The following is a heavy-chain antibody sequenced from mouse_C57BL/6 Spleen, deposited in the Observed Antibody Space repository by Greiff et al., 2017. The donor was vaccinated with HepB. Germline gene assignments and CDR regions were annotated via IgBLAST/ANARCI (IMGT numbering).Heavy chain of an antibody. J-gene: IGHJ3*01. CDR1: GYTFTDYY. V-gene: IGHV1-26*01. CDR3: ARERDGIFAY. D-gene: IGHD2-1*01. CDR2: INPNNGGT. Sequence: VQLQQSGPELLKPGASVKISCKASGYTFTDYYMNWVKQSHGKSLEWIGDINPNNGGTSYNQKFKGKATLTVDKSSSTAYMELRSLTSEDSAVYYCARERDGIFAYWGQGTLVTVSA.